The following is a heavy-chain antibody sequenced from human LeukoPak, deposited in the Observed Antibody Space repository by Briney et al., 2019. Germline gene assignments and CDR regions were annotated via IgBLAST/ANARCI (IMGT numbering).Heavy chain of an antibody. J-gene: IGHJ4*02. CDR2: ISAYNGNT. D-gene: IGHD6-19*01. CDR3: ARDRDSSGWITTADY. Sequence: ASVKVSRKASGYTFTSYGISWVRQAPGQGLEWMGWISAYNGNTNYAQKLQGRVTITTDTSTSTAYMELGSLRSDDTAVYYCARDRDSSGWITTADYWGEGNLVSASS. V-gene: IGHV1-18*01. CDR1: GYTFTSYG.